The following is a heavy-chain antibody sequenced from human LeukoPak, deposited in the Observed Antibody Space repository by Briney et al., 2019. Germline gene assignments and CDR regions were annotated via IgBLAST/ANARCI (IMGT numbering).Heavy chain of an antibody. CDR1: GYRFTDYW. CDR2: IYPGDSDT. CDR3: ARGAAGTTPDYYYFGLDV. Sequence: GESLKISSKGSGYRFTDYWIGWVGQMPGKGLEWMGIIYPGDSDTRYSPSFQGQVTISADKSINTAHLQWSSLKASDTAMYYCARGAAGTTPDYYYFGLDVWGQGTTVRVSS. D-gene: IGHD1-7*01. V-gene: IGHV5-51*01. J-gene: IGHJ6*02.